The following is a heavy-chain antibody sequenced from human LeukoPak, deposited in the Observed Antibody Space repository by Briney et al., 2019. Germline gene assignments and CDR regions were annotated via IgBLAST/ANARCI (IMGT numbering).Heavy chain of an antibody. CDR1: GYSFTSYY. D-gene: IGHD5-18*01. Sequence: ASVKVSCKASGYSFTSYYMHWVRQAPGQGLEWMGIINPSDGSTSYPQRFQGRVTMTRDTSTSTVYMELSSLISEDSALYYCARSAYTYSSYFDYWDQGTLVTVSS. CDR3: ARSAYTYSSYFDY. CDR2: INPSDGST. V-gene: IGHV1-46*01. J-gene: IGHJ4*02.